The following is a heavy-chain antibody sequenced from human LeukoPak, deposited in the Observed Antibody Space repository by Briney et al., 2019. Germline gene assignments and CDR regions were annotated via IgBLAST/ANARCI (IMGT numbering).Heavy chain of an antibody. CDR2: ISYDGSNK. J-gene: IGHJ5*02. V-gene: IGHV3-30*18. CDR1: GFTFSSYG. Sequence: GRSLRLSCAASGFTFSSYGMHWVRQAPGKGLEWVAVISYDGSNKYYADSVKGRFTISRDNSKNMLYLQMNSLRAEDTAVYYCAKDRLYSNYGNWFDPWGQGTLVTVSS. D-gene: IGHD4-11*01. CDR3: AKDRLYSNYGNWFDP.